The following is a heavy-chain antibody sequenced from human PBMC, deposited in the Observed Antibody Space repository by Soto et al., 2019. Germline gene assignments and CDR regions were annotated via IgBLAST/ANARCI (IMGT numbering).Heavy chain of an antibody. CDR2: IYHSGST. CDR1: GGSINSGAYS. Sequence: SETLSLTCAVSGGSINSGAYSWSWIRQPPGKGLEWIGNIYHSGSTPYNPSLKSRGTISVDRSKNQFSLRLSSVTAADTAVYYCARVRREYDNSGPVDYWGQGTLVTVSS. V-gene: IGHV4-30-2*01. CDR3: ARVRREYDNSGPVDY. D-gene: IGHD3-22*01. J-gene: IGHJ4*02.